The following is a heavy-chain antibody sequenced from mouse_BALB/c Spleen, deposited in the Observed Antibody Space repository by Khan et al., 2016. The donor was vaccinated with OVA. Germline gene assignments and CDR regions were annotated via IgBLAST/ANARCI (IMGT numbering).Heavy chain of an antibody. CDR2: ISSGGSYT. D-gene: IGHD1-1*01. Sequence: EVQLQESGGGLVQPGGSLKLSCAASGFTFSSYAMSWVRQTPEKRLEWVATISSGGSYTYYPDSVKGRFTISRDNAKNTLYLQMSSLRSEDTAMYYSARPPIPTRVATSYWFFDGWGAGTTVTVSS. J-gene: IGHJ1*01. V-gene: IGHV5-9-3*01. CDR3: ARPPIPTRVATSYWFFDG. CDR1: GFTFSSYA.